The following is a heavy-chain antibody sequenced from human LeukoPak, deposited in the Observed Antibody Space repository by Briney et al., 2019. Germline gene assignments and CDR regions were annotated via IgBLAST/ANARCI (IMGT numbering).Heavy chain of an antibody. CDR2: IDPSDSYT. D-gene: IGHD5-12*01. V-gene: IGHV5-10-1*01. J-gene: IGHJ4*02. CDR3: ARAPDSDSGYDYFDY. CDR1: GYTFTNHW. Sequence: GESLRISCKGSGYTFTNHWISWVRQLPGKGLEWMGKIDPSDSYTNYSPSFQGHVTISADKSISTAYLQWSSLKASDTAMYYCARAPDSDSGYDYFDYWGQGTLVTVSS.